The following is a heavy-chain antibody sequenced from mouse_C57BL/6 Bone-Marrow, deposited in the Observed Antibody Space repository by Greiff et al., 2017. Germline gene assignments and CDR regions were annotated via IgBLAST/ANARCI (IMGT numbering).Heavy chain of an antibody. J-gene: IGHJ2*01. D-gene: IGHD1-1*01. CDR2: IDPENGDT. Sequence: EVQLVESGAELVRPGASVKLSCTASGFNIKDDYMHWVKQRPEQGLEWIGWIDPENGDTEYASKFQGKATITADTSSNTAYLQLSSLTSEDTAVYYCTFPYYYDYWGQGTTLTVSS. CDR1: GFNIKDDY. V-gene: IGHV14-4*01. CDR3: TFPYYYDY.